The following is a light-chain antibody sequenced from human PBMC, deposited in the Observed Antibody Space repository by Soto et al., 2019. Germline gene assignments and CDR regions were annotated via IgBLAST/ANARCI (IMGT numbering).Light chain of an antibody. V-gene: IGLV3-1*01. Sequence: SYELTQPPSVSVSPGQTASITCSGDKLGDKYACWYQQKPGQSPVLVIYQDSKRPSGIPERFSGSNSGNTATLTISGTQAMDEADYYCQSYDSSLSGSVVFGGGTKVTVL. CDR1: KLGDKY. CDR3: QSYDSSLSGSVV. CDR2: QDS. J-gene: IGLJ2*01.